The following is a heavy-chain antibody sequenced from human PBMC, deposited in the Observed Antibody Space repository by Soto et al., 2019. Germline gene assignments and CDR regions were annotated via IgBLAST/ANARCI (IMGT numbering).Heavy chain of an antibody. CDR2: IYYSGST. V-gene: IGHV4-39*01. CDR1: GGSISSSSYY. Sequence: QLQLQESGPGLVKPSETLSLTCTVSGGSISSSSYYWGWIRQPPGKGLEWLGSIYYSGSTYYNPSLKSRVTISVDTSKTRFALKLSSVTAADTAVYYCARRGRKDCSGGSCYVYWGKGTLVTVS. CDR3: ARRGRKDCSGGSCYVY. D-gene: IGHD2-15*01. J-gene: IGHJ4*02.